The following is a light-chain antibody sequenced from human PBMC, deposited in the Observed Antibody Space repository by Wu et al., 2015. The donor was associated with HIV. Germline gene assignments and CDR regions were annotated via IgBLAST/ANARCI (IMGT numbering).Light chain of an antibody. CDR1: QSVSSSY. Sequence: EIVMTQSPATLSVSPGEGATLSCRASQSVSSSYLAWYQQKPGQAPRLLIYGASSRATGIPDRFSGSGSGTDFTLTISRLEPEDFAVYYCQQYGSSSWTFGQGTKVEIK. J-gene: IGKJ1*01. V-gene: IGKV3-20*01. CDR2: GAS. CDR3: QQYGSSSWT.